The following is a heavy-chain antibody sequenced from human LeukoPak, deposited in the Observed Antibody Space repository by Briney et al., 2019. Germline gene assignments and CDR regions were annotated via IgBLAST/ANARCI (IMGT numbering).Heavy chain of an antibody. V-gene: IGHV3-7*05. CDR3: ARGHVWFDP. Sequence: QPGGSLRLSCAASGFTFSNYGMTLVRQAPGKGLEWVANIKQDGSEKYYVDSVKGRFTISRDNAKNSLYLQMNSLRAEDMAVYYCARGHVWFDPWGQGTLVTVSS. J-gene: IGHJ5*02. CDR2: IKQDGSEK. CDR1: GFTFSNYG.